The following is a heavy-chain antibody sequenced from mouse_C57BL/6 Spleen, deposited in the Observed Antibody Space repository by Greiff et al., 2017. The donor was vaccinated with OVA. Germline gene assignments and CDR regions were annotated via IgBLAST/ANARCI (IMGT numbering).Heavy chain of an antibody. J-gene: IGHJ2*01. V-gene: IGHV1-37*01. CDR2: INPYNGDT. CDR1: GYSFTGYF. D-gene: IGHD1-1*01. CDR3: ARSGDYYGSSPGYFDY. Sequence: EVQLQQSGPELVKPGASVKISCKASGYSFTGYFMNWVKQSPGKSLEWIGRINPYNGDTFYNQKFKGKATLTVDKSSSTAHMELLSLTSEDVAVYYCARSGDYYGSSPGYFDYWGQGTTLTVSS.